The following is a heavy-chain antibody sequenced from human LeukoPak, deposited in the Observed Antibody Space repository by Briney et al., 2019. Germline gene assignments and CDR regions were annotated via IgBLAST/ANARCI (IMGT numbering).Heavy chain of an antibody. V-gene: IGHV3-48*02. CDR2: ISSGSTTI. Sequence: TGGSLRLSCAASGFTFSSYGMNWVRQAPGKGLEWVSYISSGSTTIYYADSVNGRLTISRDNAKNSLYLQINSLRDEDTAVYYCARDELLWFVAYWGQGTLVSVSS. D-gene: IGHD3-10*01. J-gene: IGHJ4*02. CDR3: ARDELLWFVAY. CDR1: GFTFSSYG.